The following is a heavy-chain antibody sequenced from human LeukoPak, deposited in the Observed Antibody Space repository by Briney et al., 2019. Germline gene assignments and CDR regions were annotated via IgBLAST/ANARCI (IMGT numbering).Heavy chain of an antibody. Sequence: SVTVSCKASGGTFSSYAISWVRQAPGQGLEWMGGIIPIFGTANYAQKFQGRVTITADESTSTAYMELSSLRSEDTAVYYCARAIPRSIVGATTPGYFDYGGQGTLVTVSS. J-gene: IGHJ4*02. CDR2: IIPIFGTA. CDR3: ARAIPRSIVGATTPGYFDY. V-gene: IGHV1-69*01. D-gene: IGHD1-26*01. CDR1: GGTFSSYA.